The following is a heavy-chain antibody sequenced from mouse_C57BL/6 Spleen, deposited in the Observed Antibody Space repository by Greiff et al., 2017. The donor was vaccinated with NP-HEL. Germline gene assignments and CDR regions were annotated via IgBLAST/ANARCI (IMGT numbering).Heavy chain of an antibody. D-gene: IGHD2-1*01. V-gene: IGHV3-6*01. CDR1: GYSITSGYY. CDR3: ARGGYGNYVEFAY. Sequence: EVKLQESGPGLVKPSQSLSLTCSVTGYSITSGYYWNWIRQFPGNKLEWMGYISYDGSNNYNPSLKNRISITRDTSKNQFFLKLNSVTTEDTATYYCARGGYGNYVEFAYWGQGTLVTVSA. J-gene: IGHJ3*01. CDR2: ISYDGSN.